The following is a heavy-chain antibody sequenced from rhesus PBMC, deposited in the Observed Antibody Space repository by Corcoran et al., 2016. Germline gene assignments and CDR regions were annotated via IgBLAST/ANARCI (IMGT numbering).Heavy chain of an antibody. CDR1: GYSISSGYS. Sequence: QVQLRESGPGLVKPSETRSLTCAVPGYSISSGYSWGWIRQPPGKGLEYMGYISRFSQRTSYHPSLKSRVTISKDTDKNQFSLNLASVTAADTAVYYCARIHPEYFELWGQGALVIVSS. CDR2: ISRFSQRT. CDR3: ARIHPEYFEL. D-gene: IGHD4-23*01. J-gene: IGHJ1*01. V-gene: IGHV4-99*01.